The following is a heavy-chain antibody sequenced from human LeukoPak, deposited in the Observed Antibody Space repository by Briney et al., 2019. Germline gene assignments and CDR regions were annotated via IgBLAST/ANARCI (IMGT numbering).Heavy chain of an antibody. CDR1: GFTVSSNS. J-gene: IGHJ3*02. CDR2: ISSSGSTI. V-gene: IGHV3-11*01. CDR3: VRRLVVITKDAFDI. Sequence: GGSLRLSCTVSGFTVSSNSMSWVRQAPGKGLEWVSYISSSGSTIYYADSVKGRFTISRDNAKNSLYLQMNSLRAEDTAVYYCVRRLVVITKDAFDIWGQGTMVTVSS. D-gene: IGHD3-22*01.